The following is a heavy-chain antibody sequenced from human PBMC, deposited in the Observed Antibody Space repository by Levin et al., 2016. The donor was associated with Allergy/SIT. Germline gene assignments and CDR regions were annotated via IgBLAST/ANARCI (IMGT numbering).Heavy chain of an antibody. CDR2: IYYSGST. J-gene: IGHJ4*02. CDR3: ARDSPLYYFDY. Sequence: SETLSLTCTVSGGSISSGDYYWSWIRQPPGKGLEWIGYIYYSGSTYYNPSLKSRVTISVDTSKNQFSLKLSSVTAADTAVYYCARDSPLYYFDYWGQGTLVTVSS. CDR1: GGSISSGDYY. V-gene: IGHV4-30-4*01.